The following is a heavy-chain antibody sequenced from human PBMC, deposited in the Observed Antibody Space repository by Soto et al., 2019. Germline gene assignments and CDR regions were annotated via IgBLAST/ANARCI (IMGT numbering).Heavy chain of an antibody. Sequence: EVQLVESGGGLVQPGGSLRLSCAASGFTFSSYWRSWVRQAPGKGLEWVANIKQDGSEKYYVDSVKGRFTISRDNAKNSLYLQMNSLRAEDTAVYYCARPAMVTGYYYYGMDVWGQGTTVTVSS. J-gene: IGHJ6*02. CDR2: IKQDGSEK. CDR3: ARPAMVTGYYYYGMDV. V-gene: IGHV3-7*01. D-gene: IGHD5-18*01. CDR1: GFTFSSYW.